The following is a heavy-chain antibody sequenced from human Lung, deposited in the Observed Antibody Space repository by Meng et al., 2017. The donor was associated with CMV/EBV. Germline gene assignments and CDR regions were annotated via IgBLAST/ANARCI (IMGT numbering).Heavy chain of an antibody. CDR3: ASFPPPGKQWLVTDY. J-gene: IGHJ4*02. Sequence: QVQLQGSGPGLVKPSGTLSSTCAVSGGSISSSNWWSWVRQPPGKGLEWIGEIYHSGSTNYNPSLKSRVTISVDKSKNQFSLKLSSVTAADTAVYYCASFPPPGKQWLVTDYWGQGTLVTVSS. CDR1: GGSISSSNW. D-gene: IGHD6-19*01. CDR2: IYHSGST. V-gene: IGHV4-4*02.